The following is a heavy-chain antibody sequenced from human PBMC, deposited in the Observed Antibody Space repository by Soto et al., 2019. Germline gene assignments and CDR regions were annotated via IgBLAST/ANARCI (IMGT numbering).Heavy chain of an antibody. V-gene: IGHV3-30-3*01. CDR2: ISYDGSNK. CDR1: GFTFSSYA. Sequence: GGSLRLSCAASGFTFSSYAMHWVRQAPGKGLEWVAVISYDGSNKYYADSVKGRFTISRDNSKNTLYLQMNSLRAEDTAVYYCARDLNLDYGDYGGYFDYWGQGT. CDR3: ARDLNLDYGDYGGYFDY. D-gene: IGHD4-17*01. J-gene: IGHJ4*02.